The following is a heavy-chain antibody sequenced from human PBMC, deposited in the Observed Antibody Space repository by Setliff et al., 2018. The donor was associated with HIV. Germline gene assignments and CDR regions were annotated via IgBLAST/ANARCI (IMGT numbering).Heavy chain of an antibody. CDR2: ISHAGTT. D-gene: IGHD3-3*01. CDR1: GGSFNDHY. V-gene: IGHV4-34*01. CDR3: ARGSRQLTIFGVVFKTNYYFMDV. Sequence: PSETLSLTCAVYGGSFNDHYWTWVRQPPGKGLEWIGEISHAGTTNYNPSLKSRVTISVDTSKNQFSLTLNSVTAADTAVYYCARGSRQLTIFGVVFKTNYYFMDVWGKGTAVTVSS. J-gene: IGHJ6*03.